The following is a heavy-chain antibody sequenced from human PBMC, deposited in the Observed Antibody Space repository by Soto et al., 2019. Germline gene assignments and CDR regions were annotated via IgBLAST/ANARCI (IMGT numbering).Heavy chain of an antibody. CDR1: GFTFSSYA. CDR2: ISGSGGST. V-gene: IGHV3-23*01. J-gene: IGHJ6*02. D-gene: IGHD3-10*01. CDR3: AKCDGSGSYYVGYYYGMDV. Sequence: EVQLLESGGGLVQPGGSLRLSCAASGFTFSSYAMSWVRQAPGKGLEWVSAISGSGGSTYYADSVKGRFTISRDNSKNTLYLQMNSLRADDTAVYYCAKCDGSGSYYVGYYYGMDVWGQGTTVTVSS.